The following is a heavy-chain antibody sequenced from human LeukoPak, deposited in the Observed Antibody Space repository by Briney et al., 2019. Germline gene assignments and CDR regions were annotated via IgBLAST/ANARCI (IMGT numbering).Heavy chain of an antibody. V-gene: IGHV4-39*01. D-gene: IGHD4-17*01. CDR2: IYYRGST. Sequence: SETLSLTCTVSGGSISSSSYYWGWIRQPPGKGLEWIGRIYYRGSTYYNPSLKSRVTISVDTSKNQFSLKLSSVTAADTAVYYCARLYGDYVIDYWGQGTLVTVSS. CDR3: ARLYGDYVIDY. J-gene: IGHJ4*02. CDR1: GGSISSSSYY.